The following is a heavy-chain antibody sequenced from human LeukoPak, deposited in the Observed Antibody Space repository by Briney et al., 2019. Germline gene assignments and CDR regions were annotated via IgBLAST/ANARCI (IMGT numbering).Heavy chain of an antibody. J-gene: IGHJ5*02. D-gene: IGHD5-12*01. CDR1: GDSISSSNW. V-gene: IGHV4-4*02. CDR3: ARSIDIRFDP. Sequence: SGTLSLTCGVSGDSISSSNWWTWVRQPPGKGLEWIGEIYHSGSTNYNPSLKSRVTISVDKSKNQFSLILRSVTAADTAVYYCARSIDIRFDPWGQGALVTVSS. CDR2: IYHSGST.